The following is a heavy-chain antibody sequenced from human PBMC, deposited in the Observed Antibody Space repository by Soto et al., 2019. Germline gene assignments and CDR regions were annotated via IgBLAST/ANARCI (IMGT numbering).Heavy chain of an antibody. J-gene: IGHJ4*02. CDR1: GFTFSSYS. CDR3: ARDDKVYYYDNPFDY. Sequence: PGGSLRLSCAASGFTFSSYSMNWVRQAPGKGLEWVSSISSSSSYIYYADSVKGRFTISRDNAKNSLYLQMNSLRAEDTAVYYCARDDKVYYYDNPFDYWGQGTLVTVSS. D-gene: IGHD3-22*01. CDR2: ISSSSSYI. V-gene: IGHV3-21*01.